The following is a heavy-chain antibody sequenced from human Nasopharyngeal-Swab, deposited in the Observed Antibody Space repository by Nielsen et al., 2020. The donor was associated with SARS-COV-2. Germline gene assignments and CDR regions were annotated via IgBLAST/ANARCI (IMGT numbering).Heavy chain of an antibody. D-gene: IGHD2-2*01. Sequence: GGSLRLSCAASGFTFSNYGIHWVRQAPGKGLEWVAAISYDGDNKYYADSVKGRFTTSRDNSKNTLYLQMNSLRAEDTAVYYCAKDSYCSSTSCTFDYWGQGTLVTVSS. V-gene: IGHV3-30*18. CDR3: AKDSYCSSTSCTFDY. CDR1: GFTFSNYG. J-gene: IGHJ4*02. CDR2: ISYDGDNK.